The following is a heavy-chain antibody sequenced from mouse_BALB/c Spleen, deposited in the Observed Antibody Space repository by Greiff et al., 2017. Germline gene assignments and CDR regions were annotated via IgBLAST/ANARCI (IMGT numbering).Heavy chain of an antibody. Sequence: QVQLQQSGAELARPGASVKLSCKASGYTFTSYWMQWVKQRPGQGLEWIGAIYPGDGDTRYTQKFKGKATLTADKSSSTAYMQLSSLASEDSAVYYCARYGNYGGYFDYWGQGTTLTVSS. CDR1: GYTFTSYW. CDR3: ARYGNYGGYFDY. CDR2: IYPGDGDT. J-gene: IGHJ2*01. D-gene: IGHD2-1*01. V-gene: IGHV1-87*01.